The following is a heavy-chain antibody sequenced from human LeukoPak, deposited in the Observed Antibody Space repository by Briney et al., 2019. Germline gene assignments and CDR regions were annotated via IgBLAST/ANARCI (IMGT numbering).Heavy chain of an antibody. Sequence: GGSLRLSCAASGFTFSSYGMHWVRQAPGKGLVWVSRINSDGSSTSYADSVKGRFTISRDNAKNTLYLQMNSLRAEDTAVYYCARDSMNYYDSSGYTPWGQGTLVTVSS. CDR1: GFTFSSYG. D-gene: IGHD3-22*01. J-gene: IGHJ5*02. V-gene: IGHV3-74*01. CDR3: ARDSMNYYDSSGYTP. CDR2: INSDGSST.